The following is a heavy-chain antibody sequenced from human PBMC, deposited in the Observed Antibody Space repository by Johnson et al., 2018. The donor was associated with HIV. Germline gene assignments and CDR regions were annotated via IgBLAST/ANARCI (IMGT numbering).Heavy chain of an antibody. J-gene: IGHJ3*02. Sequence: VQLVESGGGVVQPGRSLRLSCAASGFTFSSYAMHWVRQAPGKGLEWVAVISYDGSNKYQADSVKGRFTISRDNSKNTLYLQMNSLRAEDTAVYYCARDKGTNFSGWDRESDAFDIWGQGTMVTVSS. CDR1: GFTFSSYA. V-gene: IGHV3-30*04. CDR3: ARDKGTNFSGWDRESDAFDI. CDR2: ISYDGSNK. D-gene: IGHD6-19*01.